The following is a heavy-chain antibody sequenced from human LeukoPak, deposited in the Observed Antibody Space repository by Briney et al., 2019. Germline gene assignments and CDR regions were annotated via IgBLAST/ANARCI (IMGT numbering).Heavy chain of an antibody. J-gene: IGHJ4*02. CDR1: GFTFSSFA. Sequence: GGSLRLSCAASGFTFSSFAMNWVRQAPGKGLEWVSYISSTSSTIYYADFVKGRFTISRDNAKNSLYLQMNSLRDEDTAVYYCARDLLRYFDYWGQGTLVTVSS. CDR3: ARDLLRYFDY. D-gene: IGHD2-15*01. CDR2: ISSTSSTI. V-gene: IGHV3-48*02.